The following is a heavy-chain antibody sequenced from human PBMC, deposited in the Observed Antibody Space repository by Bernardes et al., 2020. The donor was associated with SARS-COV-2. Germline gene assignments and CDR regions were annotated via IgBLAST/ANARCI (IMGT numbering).Heavy chain of an antibody. Sequence: ETLSLTCTVSGGSISSSRYYWGWIRQPPAKGLEWIGSIYYSANTYYSPSLKSRVTISVDTSKNQFSLKLSSVTAADTAVYYCARHTFRLRGWFDPWGQGTLVTVSS. V-gene: IGHV4-39*01. CDR1: GGSISSSRYY. CDR2: IYYSANT. D-gene: IGHD2-15*01. CDR3: ARHTFRLRGWFDP. J-gene: IGHJ5*02.